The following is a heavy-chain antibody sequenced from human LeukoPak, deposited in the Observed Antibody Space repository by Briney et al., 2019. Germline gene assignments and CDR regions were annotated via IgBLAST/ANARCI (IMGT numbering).Heavy chain of an antibody. CDR3: ARDYSSSSAAY. J-gene: IGHJ4*02. D-gene: IGHD6-6*01. V-gene: IGHV3-53*01. Sequence: GGSLRLSCAASGFSFGDHYMDWIRQAPGKWLEWVSVIYSGGSTFYEDSVKGRFTISRDNSKNTLYLQMNSLRAEDTAVYYCARDYSSSSAAYWGQGTLVTVSS. CDR2: IYSGGST. CDR1: GFSFGDHY.